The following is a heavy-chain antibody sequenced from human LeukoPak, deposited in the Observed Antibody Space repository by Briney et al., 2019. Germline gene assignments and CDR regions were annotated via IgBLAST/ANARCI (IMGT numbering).Heavy chain of an antibody. J-gene: IGHJ6*03. CDR3: ARAGQLGLYYYYMDV. D-gene: IGHD6-6*01. Sequence: PGGSLRLSCAASGFTFSSYSMNWVRQAPGKGLEWVSSISSSSSYIYYADSVKGRFTISRDNAKNPLYLQMNSLRAEDTAVYYCARAGQLGLYYYYMDVWGKGATVTVSS. CDR1: GFTFSSYS. V-gene: IGHV3-21*04. CDR2: ISSSSSYI.